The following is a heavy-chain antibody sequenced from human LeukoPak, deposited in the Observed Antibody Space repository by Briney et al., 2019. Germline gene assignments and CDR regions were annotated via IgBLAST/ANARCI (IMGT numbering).Heavy chain of an antibody. V-gene: IGHV1-24*01. CDR1: GYTLTELS. J-gene: IGHJ4*02. D-gene: IGHD3-10*01. CDR2: FDPEDGET. CDR3: ATLIMVRGVISFSGDY. Sequence: ASVKVSCKVSGYTLTELSMHWVRQAPGKGLEWMGGFDPEDGETIYAQKFQGRVTMTEDTSTDTAYMELSSLRPEDTAVYYCATLIMVRGVISFSGDYWGQGTLVTVSS.